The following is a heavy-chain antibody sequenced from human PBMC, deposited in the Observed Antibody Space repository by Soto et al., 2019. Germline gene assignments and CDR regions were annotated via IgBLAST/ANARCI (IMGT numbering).Heavy chain of an antibody. V-gene: IGHV3-48*01. CDR3: ARDQLYYNDISGRPLNAFDV. Sequence: GGSLRLSCAASGFTFSSYWMNWVRQAPGKGLEWVSYIGIGSSTKYYADFVKGRFTFSRDNAKNSLFLQMNSLRAEDTVVYFCARDQLYYNDISGRPLNAFDVWGQGAMVTVSS. CDR2: IGIGSSTK. CDR1: GFTFSSYW. J-gene: IGHJ3*01. D-gene: IGHD3-22*01.